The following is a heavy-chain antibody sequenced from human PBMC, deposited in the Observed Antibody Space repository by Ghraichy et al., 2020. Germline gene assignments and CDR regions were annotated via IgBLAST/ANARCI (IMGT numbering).Heavy chain of an antibody. CDR2: ISYDGSNK. V-gene: IGHV3-30*03. J-gene: IGHJ4*02. CDR1: GFTFTNYG. Sequence: GESLNISCAASGFTFTNYGMHWVRQAPGKGLEWVAVISYDGSNKYYADSVKGRFTISRDNSKNTLYLQMNSLTAEDTAVYYCATHYGSGRAEIDYWGQGTLVTVSS. CDR3: ATHYGSGRAEIDY. D-gene: IGHD3-10*01.